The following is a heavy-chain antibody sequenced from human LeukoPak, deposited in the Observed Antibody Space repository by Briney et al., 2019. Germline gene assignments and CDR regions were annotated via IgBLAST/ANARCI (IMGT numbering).Heavy chain of an antibody. J-gene: IGHJ6*02. Sequence: KPSETLSLTCIVSGGPINNYYWSWIRQPPGKGLEWIGEVSFSGSTNYNPSLTRRVTISADTSKNQFSLKLTSVTAADTAVYYCALYCRLSSNCGYYGMDVWGQGTTVTVSS. CDR3: ALYCRLSSNCGYYGMDV. CDR1: GGPINNYY. D-gene: IGHD2-15*01. CDR2: VSFSGST. V-gene: IGHV4-59*08.